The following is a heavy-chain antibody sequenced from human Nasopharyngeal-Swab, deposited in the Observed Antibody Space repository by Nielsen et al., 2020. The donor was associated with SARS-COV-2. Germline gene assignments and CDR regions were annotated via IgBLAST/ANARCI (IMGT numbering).Heavy chain of an antibody. J-gene: IGHJ3*02. CDR1: GFTFSTFW. CDR3: VRHMDYGVLTGHHYAFDI. V-gene: IGHV3-74*01. CDR2: INSDCTIT. Sequence: GGSLRLSCAASGFTFSTFWMHWVRQAPGKGLMLVSRINSDCTITTSADSVKGRFTVSRDNAKNTLYLQMNSLRAEDTAVYYCVRHMDYGVLTGHHYAFDIWGQGTVVTVSS. D-gene: IGHD3-9*01.